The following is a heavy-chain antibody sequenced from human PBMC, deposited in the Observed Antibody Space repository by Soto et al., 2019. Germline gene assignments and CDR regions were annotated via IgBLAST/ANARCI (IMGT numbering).Heavy chain of an antibody. Sequence: GSLRLSCVVSGFPFTSAWLHWVRQAPGKGLEWVARIKSKTSGETRDYAAPVKGRFTISRDDSKDTVWLQMNSLKSEDSAVYYCAADYSGGTYPIDYWGQGRLVTVSS. D-gene: IGHD1-26*01. CDR3: AADYSGGTYPIDY. CDR2: IKSKTSGETR. CDR1: GFPFTSAW. V-gene: IGHV3-15*07. J-gene: IGHJ4*02.